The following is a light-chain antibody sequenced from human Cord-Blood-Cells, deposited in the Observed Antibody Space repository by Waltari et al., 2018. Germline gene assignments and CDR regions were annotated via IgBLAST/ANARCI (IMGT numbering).Light chain of an antibody. CDR1: QSISSY. CDR2: ATS. V-gene: IGKV1-39*01. Sequence: DIQMTQSPSSLSASVGDRVTITCRASQSISSYLNWYQQKPGKAPKLLIYATSSLQSGFPSRFRGSGSGTDFTLTISSLQPEDFATYYGQQSYSTPYTFGQGTKLEI. CDR3: QQSYSTPYT. J-gene: IGKJ2*01.